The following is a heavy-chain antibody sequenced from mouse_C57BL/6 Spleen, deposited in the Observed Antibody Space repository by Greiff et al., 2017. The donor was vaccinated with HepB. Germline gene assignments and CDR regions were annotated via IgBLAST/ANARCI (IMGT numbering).Heavy chain of an antibody. CDR3: ARGVGSSPWFAY. Sequence: EVHLVESGGGLVKPGGSLKLSCAASGFTFSSYAMSWVRQTPEKRLEWVATISDGGSYTYYPDNVKGRFTISRDKAKNNLYLQMSHLKSEDTAMYYCARGVGSSPWFAYWGQGTLVTVSA. V-gene: IGHV5-4*01. D-gene: IGHD1-1*01. CDR2: ISDGGSYT. CDR1: GFTFSSYA. J-gene: IGHJ3*01.